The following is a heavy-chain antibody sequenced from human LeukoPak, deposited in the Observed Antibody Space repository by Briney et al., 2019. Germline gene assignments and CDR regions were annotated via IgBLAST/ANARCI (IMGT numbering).Heavy chain of an antibody. D-gene: IGHD6-19*01. CDR3: ARERDSSGWSTHSPDAFDI. CDR1: GGSISSRNW. CDR2: ISHSGST. V-gene: IGHV4-4*02. J-gene: IGHJ3*02. Sequence: PSETLSLTCAVSGGSISSRNWWSWVRQPPGKGLEWIGEISHSGSTNYTPSLKSRVTISLDKSKNQFSLKLSSVTAADTAVYYCARERDSSGWSTHSPDAFDIWGQGTMVTVSS.